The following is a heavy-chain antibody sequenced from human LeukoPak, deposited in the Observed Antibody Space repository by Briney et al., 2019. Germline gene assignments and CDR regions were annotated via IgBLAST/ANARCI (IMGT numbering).Heavy chain of an antibody. Sequence: PGGSLRLSCTASGFTLSTYRMNWVRQAPGKGLEWLSYISSGSGTIYYADSVKGRFTISRDNVNNSLYLQMNSLRDEDTAVYYCARDRYCSTSSCYPLDYWGQGTLVTVSS. J-gene: IGHJ4*02. D-gene: IGHD2-2*01. CDR3: ARDRYCSTSSCYPLDY. CDR2: ISSGSGTI. CDR1: GFTLSTYR. V-gene: IGHV3-48*02.